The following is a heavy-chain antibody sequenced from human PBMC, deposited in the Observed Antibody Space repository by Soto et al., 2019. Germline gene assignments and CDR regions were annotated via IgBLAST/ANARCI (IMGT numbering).Heavy chain of an antibody. CDR3: AKVKYSSSSWGNYFAY. Sequence: GVSLRLSCPASGAKSDDYAMHRVLQAPGKDLVWVSGISWNSGSIGYADCVKGRFTISRDNAKNSRYLQMNSLRAEDTALYYCAKVKYSSSSWGNYFAYWGQGTLVPVSS. V-gene: IGHV3-9*02. CDR1: GAKSDDYA. J-gene: IGHJ4*02. D-gene: IGHD6-6*01. CDR2: ISWNSGSI.